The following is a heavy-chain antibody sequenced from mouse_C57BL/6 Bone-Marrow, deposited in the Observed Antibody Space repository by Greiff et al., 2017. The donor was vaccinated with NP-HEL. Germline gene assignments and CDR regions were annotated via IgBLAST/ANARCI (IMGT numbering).Heavy chain of an antibody. CDR1: GYAFSSSW. CDR3: AREETGTSGFAY. V-gene: IGHV1-82*01. Sequence: QVQLQQSGPELVKPGASVKISCKASGYAFSSSWMNWVKQRPGKGLVWIGRIYPGDGDTNYNGKFKGKATLTADKSSSTAYMQLSSLTSEDSAVYFCAREETGTSGFAYWGQGTLVTVSA. D-gene: IGHD4-1*01. CDR2: IYPGDGDT. J-gene: IGHJ3*01.